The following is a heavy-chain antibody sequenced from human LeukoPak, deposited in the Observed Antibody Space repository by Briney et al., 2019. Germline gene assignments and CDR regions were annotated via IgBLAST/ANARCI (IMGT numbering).Heavy chain of an antibody. D-gene: IGHD1-26*01. CDR2: ISAYNGDT. CDR3: ARGHSESSLSFFDF. J-gene: IGHJ4*02. CDR1: GYTFTTYG. V-gene: IGHV1-18*01. Sequence: ASVKVSCKASGYTFTTYGFNWVRQAPGQGLEWMGWISAYNGDTQYAQKLQGRVTMTTDTSTRTAYLELRSLSSDDTAVYYCARGHSESSLSFFDFWGQGTLVTVCS.